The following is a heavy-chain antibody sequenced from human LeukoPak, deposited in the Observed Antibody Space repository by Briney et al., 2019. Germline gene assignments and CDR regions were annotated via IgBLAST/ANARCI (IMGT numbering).Heavy chain of an antibody. V-gene: IGHV3-33*08. CDR2: IWYDGSNT. Sequence: GGSLRLSCAASGFTFSSYGMHWVRQTPGKGLEWVAVIWYDGSNTYYADSVKGRFTISRDNYNDTLYLQMNSLRAEDTAMYYCARGGPRGVANFDYWGQGTLVTVSS. D-gene: IGHD2-15*01. CDR1: GFTFSSYG. CDR3: ARGGPRGVANFDY. J-gene: IGHJ4*02.